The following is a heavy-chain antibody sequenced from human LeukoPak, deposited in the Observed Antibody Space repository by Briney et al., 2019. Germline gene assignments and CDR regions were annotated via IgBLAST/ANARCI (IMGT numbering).Heavy chain of an antibody. Sequence: GGSLRLSCAASGFTFSDYYMSWIRQAPGKGLEWVSYISSSGSTIYYADSVKGRFTISRDNSKNTLYLQMNSLRAEDTAVYYCAREDGFAVAGSYYYYYGMDVWGQGTTVTVSS. CDR1: GFTFSDYY. V-gene: IGHV3-11*01. CDR2: ISSSGSTI. CDR3: AREDGFAVAGSYYYYYGMDV. J-gene: IGHJ6*02. D-gene: IGHD6-19*01.